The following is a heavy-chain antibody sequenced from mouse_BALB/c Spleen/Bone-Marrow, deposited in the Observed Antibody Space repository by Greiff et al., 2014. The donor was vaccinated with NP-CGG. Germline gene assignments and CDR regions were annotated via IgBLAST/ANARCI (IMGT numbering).Heavy chain of an antibody. CDR2: IRNKANGYTT. Sequence: DVKLVESGGGLVQPGGSLRLSCATSGFTFTDYYMNWVRQPPGKALEWLGFIRNKANGYTTEYSASVKGRFTISRDNSQNILYLQMNTLRAEDSATYDCARDKGRVFFDYWGQGTTLTVSS. V-gene: IGHV7-3*02. CDR1: GFTFTDYY. CDR3: ARDKGRVFFDY. J-gene: IGHJ2*01.